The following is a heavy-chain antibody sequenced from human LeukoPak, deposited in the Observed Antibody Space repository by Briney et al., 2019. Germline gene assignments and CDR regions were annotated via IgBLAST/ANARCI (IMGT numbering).Heavy chain of an antibody. CDR1: GFSFSSYA. Sequence: GGSLRLSCAASGFSFSSYAMTWVRQAPGQGLEWVSSIDAGGGDTYHSDSVKGRFTISRDNSMNTLYLQMNSLRADDTGVYYCGRPTKYWLVRGNGVDVWGQGATVTVSS. CDR2: IDAGGGDT. J-gene: IGHJ6*02. V-gene: IGHV3-23*01. D-gene: IGHD6-19*01. CDR3: GRPTKYWLVRGNGVDV.